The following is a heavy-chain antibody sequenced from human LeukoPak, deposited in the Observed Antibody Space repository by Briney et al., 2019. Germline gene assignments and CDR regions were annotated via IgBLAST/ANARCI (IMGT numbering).Heavy chain of an antibody. D-gene: IGHD2-2*01. Sequence: GGSLRLSCAASGFTFSSYWMSWVRQAPGKGLECVANIKEDGSEEYYVDSVKGRFSISRDNAKNTVFLQMNSLRAEDTAVYYCAREVSYCGTTNCQSDYWGQGTLVTVSS. J-gene: IGHJ4*02. CDR2: IKEDGSEE. CDR3: AREVSYCGTTNCQSDY. V-gene: IGHV3-7*01. CDR1: GFTFSSYW.